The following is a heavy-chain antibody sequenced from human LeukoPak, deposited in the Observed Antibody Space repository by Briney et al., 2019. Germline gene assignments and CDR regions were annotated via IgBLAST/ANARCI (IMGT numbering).Heavy chain of an antibody. D-gene: IGHD2-2*01. J-gene: IGHJ2*01. CDR3: ARGQYHLLYWYFDL. V-gene: IGHV4-4*07. CDR1: GGSICSYY. Sequence: TSETLSLTCTVSGGSICSYYWSWIRQPAGKGLEWIGRTYSSGSTNYNPSLKSRVTMSVDTSKNQFSLKLSSVTAADTAVYYCARGQYHLLYWYFDLWGRGTLVTVSS. CDR2: TYSSGST.